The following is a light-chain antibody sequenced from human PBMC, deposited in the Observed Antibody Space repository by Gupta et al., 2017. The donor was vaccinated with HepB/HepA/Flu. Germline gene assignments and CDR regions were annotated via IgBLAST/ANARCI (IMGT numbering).Light chain of an antibody. Sequence: DIQTTQSPSFLSASVGDRVTITCRASQGIGIDLNWYQQQPGKAPKFLIFKASLLQTGVPSRFSGSGSGTDFTLTISSLQPEDFGTYFCQQGHLLPLTFVGGTKVEIK. J-gene: IGKJ4*01. V-gene: IGKV1-39*01. CDR1: QGIGID. CDR2: KAS. CDR3: QQGHLLPLT.